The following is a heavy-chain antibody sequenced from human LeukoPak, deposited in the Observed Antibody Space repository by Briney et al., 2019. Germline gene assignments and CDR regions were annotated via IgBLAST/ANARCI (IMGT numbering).Heavy chain of an antibody. J-gene: IGHJ4*02. CDR2: IKPNSGVT. CDR1: GDTFATYF. CDR3: ARPTYCGSDCYFSVDY. Sequence: GASVNVSCKTSGDTFATYFMHLVRQAPGQGLEWMGYIKPNSGVTNYAQKFRGRVTMTWDTSISTAYIELSGLTSDDTAIYYCARPTYCGSDCYFSVDYWGQGTLVTVSS. D-gene: IGHD2-21*02. V-gene: IGHV1-2*02.